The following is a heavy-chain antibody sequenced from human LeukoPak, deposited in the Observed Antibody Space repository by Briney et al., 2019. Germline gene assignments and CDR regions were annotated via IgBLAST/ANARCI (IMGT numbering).Heavy chain of an antibody. CDR1: GFTFSSYG. Sequence: GGSLRLSCAASGFTFSSYGMHWVRQAPGKGLEWVAVISYDGSNKYYADSVKGRFTISRDNSKNTLYLQMNSLRAEDTAVYYCAKDRGLWGGDDYWGQGTLVTVSS. CDR3: AKDRGLWGGDDY. CDR2: ISYDGSNK. D-gene: IGHD7-27*01. V-gene: IGHV3-30*18. J-gene: IGHJ4*02.